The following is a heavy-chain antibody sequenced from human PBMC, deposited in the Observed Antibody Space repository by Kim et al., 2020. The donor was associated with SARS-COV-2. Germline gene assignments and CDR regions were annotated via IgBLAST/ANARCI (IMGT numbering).Heavy chain of an antibody. V-gene: IGHV3-23*01. Sequence: GGSLRLSCAASGFTFSSYAMSWVRQAPGKGLEWVSAISGSGGSTYYADSVKGRFTISRDNSKNTLYLQMNSLRAEDTAVYYCAKSGDGPIAFHIVATHYFDYWGQGTLVTVSS. CDR3: AKSGDGPIAFHIVATHYFDY. CDR2: ISGSGGST. J-gene: IGHJ4*02. D-gene: IGHD5-12*01. CDR1: GFTFSSYA.